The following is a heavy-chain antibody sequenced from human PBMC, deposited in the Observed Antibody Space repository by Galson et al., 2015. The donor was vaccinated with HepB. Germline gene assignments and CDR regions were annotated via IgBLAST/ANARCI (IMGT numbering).Heavy chain of an antibody. CDR1: GGSISSNNW. D-gene: IGHD3-3*01. V-gene: IGHV4-4*02. J-gene: IGHJ4*02. CDR3: ARAASHTLGMVHLDY. Sequence: SETLSLTCVVSGGSISSNNWWNWVRQPPGKGLEWIGEIFHSGSTNYNPSLKSRVTISVDKSTNQFSMRLTSVTAADTAVYYCARAASHTLGMVHLDYWGQGTLVTVSA. CDR2: IFHSGST.